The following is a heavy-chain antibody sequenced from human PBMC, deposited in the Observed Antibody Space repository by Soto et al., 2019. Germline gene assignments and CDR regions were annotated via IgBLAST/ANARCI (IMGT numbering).Heavy chain of an antibody. CDR3: ARDKQQLVRTTPPRSNWFDP. V-gene: IGHV3-21*01. Sequence: PGGSLRLSCAASGFTFSSYSMNWVRQAPGKGLEWVSSINSSSSYIYYADSVKGRFTISRDNAKNSLYLQMNSLRAEDTAVYYCARDKQQLVRTTPPRSNWFDPWGQGTLVTVSS. CDR1: GFTFSSYS. J-gene: IGHJ5*02. CDR2: INSSSSYI. D-gene: IGHD6-13*01.